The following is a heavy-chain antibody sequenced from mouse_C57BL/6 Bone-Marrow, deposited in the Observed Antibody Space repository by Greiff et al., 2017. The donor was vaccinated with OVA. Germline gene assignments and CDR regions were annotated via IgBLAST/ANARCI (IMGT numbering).Heavy chain of an antibody. Sequence: QVQLQQSGAELVRPGTSVKVSCKASGYAFTNYLIEWVKQRPGQGLEWIGVINPGSGGSTYNEKFTGKATLTADKTSSTAYMQLSILTSDDSAVYFCASSRLLYPHYWGQGTTLTVAT. D-gene: IGHD3-2*02. CDR3: ASSRLLYPHY. CDR2: INPGSGGS. CDR1: GYAFTNYL. J-gene: IGHJ2*01. V-gene: IGHV1-54*01.